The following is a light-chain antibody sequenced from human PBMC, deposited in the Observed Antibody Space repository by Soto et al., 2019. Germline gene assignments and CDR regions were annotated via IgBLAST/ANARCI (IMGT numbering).Light chain of an antibody. CDR1: QSLSGRY. CDR3: QQYDSSPRT. Sequence: DTMLTQSPGTLALSPGEGATLSCRASQSLSGRYLAWYQQKPGQAPRLLIYGASTRATGIPDRFSGSGSGTDFTLTISRLEPEDFAVYYCQQYDSSPRTFGQRTKVDIK. V-gene: IGKV3-20*01. J-gene: IGKJ1*01. CDR2: GAS.